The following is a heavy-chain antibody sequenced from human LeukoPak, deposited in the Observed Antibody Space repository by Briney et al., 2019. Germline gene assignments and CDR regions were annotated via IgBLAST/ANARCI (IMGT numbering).Heavy chain of an antibody. CDR2: INHSGST. D-gene: IGHD1-14*01. CDR1: GGSFSGYY. J-gene: IGHJ3*02. Sequence: SETLSLTCAVYGGSFSGYYWSWIRQPPGKGLEWIGEINHSGSTNYNPSLKSRVTISVDTSKNQFSLKLSSVTAADTAVYYCARGTVFSGAFDIWGQGTMVTVSS. CDR3: ARGTVFSGAFDI. V-gene: IGHV4-34*01.